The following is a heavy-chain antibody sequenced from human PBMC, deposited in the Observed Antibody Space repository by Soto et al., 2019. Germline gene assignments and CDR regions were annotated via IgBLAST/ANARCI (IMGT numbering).Heavy chain of an antibody. J-gene: IGHJ4*02. CDR3: AKGRGGSGSLTPRVDF. CDR1: GFTFNNYA. V-gene: IGHV3-23*01. D-gene: IGHD3-10*01. CDR2: SSGGGDTT. Sequence: EVQLLDSGGGLVQPGGSLRLSCAASGFTFNNYAMTWVRQAPGKGLEWVSASSGGGDTTSYADSVKGRFTVSRDGSKNTLYLQMSSLRAEDTALYHCAKGRGGSGSLTPRVDFWGQGTLVTVSS.